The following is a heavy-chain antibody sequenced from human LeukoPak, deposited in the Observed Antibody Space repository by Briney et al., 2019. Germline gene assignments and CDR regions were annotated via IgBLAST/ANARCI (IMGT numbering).Heavy chain of an antibody. J-gene: IGHJ4*02. CDR3: ARGWQQLGY. D-gene: IGHD6-13*01. CDR1: GDSVSSNSAA. V-gene: IGHV6-1*01. CDR2: TYYRTKWYN. Sequence: SQTLSLTCAISGDSVSSNSAAWNWIRPSPSRGLEWLGRTYYRTKWYNDYAVSVKSRITSNTDTSKNQFSLQLNSVTPEDTAVYYCARGWQQLGYWGQGTLVTVSS.